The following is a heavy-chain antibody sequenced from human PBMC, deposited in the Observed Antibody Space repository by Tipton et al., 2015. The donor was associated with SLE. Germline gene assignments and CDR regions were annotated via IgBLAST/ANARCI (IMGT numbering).Heavy chain of an antibody. J-gene: IGHJ3*02. V-gene: IGHV4-59*01. D-gene: IGHD3-10*01. Sequence: LRLSCTVSGGSISSYYWSWIRQPPGKGLEWIGYFYYNGRSTYNPSLKSRATILVDTPKTQFSLKLNSVTAADTAVYYCAREPSGSGIDAFDIWGQGTMVTVSS. CDR2: FYYNGRS. CDR3: AREPSGSGIDAFDI. CDR1: GGSISSYY.